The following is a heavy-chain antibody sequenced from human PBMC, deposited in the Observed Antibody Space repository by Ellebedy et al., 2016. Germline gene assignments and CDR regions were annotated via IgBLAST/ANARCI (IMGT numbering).Heavy chain of an antibody. V-gene: IGHV3-13*01. CDR1: GFTFRSYD. J-gene: IGHJ4*02. CDR3: ARVRFGDTAVDY. CDR2: IGTAGDT. D-gene: IGHD5-18*01. Sequence: GGSLRLSCAASGFTFRSYDMHWVRQATGKGLEWVSAIGTAGDTYYPGSVKGRFTISRENAKNSLYLQMNSLRAEDTVVYYCARVRFGDTAVDYWGQGTLVTVSS.